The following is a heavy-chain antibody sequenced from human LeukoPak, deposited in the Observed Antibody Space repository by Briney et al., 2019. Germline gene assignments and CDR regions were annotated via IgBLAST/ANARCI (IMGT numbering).Heavy chain of an antibody. Sequence: GGSLRLSCAVSGFTFSGFWMSWSRQAPGKGLEWVASINSDGSEGYYADVVKGRFTISRDNAKNSLFLQMNSLRAEDTALYYCAKANYQMLAPNHPYGMDVWGQGTTVTVSS. V-gene: IGHV3-7*03. CDR1: GFTFSGFW. CDR3: AKANYQMLAPNHPYGMDV. D-gene: IGHD2-2*01. CDR2: INSDGSEG. J-gene: IGHJ6*02.